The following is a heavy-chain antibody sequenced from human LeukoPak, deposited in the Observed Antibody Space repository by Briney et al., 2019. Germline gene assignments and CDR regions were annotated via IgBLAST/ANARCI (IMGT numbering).Heavy chain of an antibody. CDR3: ARHHEPRSIRAFDI. Sequence: SETLSLTCTVSGGSISSGSYYWGWIRQPPGKGLEWIGSIYYSGSTNYNPSLKSRVTISVDTSKNQFSLKLSSVTAADTAVYYCARHHEPRSIRAFDIWGQGTMVTVSS. CDR2: IYYSGST. CDR1: GGSISSGSYY. J-gene: IGHJ3*02. V-gene: IGHV4-39*01.